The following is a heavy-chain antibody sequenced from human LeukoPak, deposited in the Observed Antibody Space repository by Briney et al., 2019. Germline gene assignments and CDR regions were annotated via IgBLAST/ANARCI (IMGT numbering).Heavy chain of an antibody. CDR1: GGTFSSCA. Sequence: SVKASCKASGGTFSSCAISWVRQAPGQGLEWMGGIIPIFGTANYAQKFQGRVTITADESTSTAYMELSSLRSEDTAVYYCARVHGGLWGDDTRFDYWGQGTLVTVSS. J-gene: IGHJ4*02. CDR3: ARVHGGLWGDDTRFDY. V-gene: IGHV1-69*13. D-gene: IGHD4/OR15-4a*01. CDR2: IIPIFGTA.